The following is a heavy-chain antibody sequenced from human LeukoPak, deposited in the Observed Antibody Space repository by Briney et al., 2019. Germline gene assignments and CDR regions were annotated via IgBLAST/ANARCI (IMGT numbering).Heavy chain of an antibody. CDR2: ISYDGSNK. CDR1: GFTFSSYA. D-gene: IGHD3-3*01. J-gene: IGHJ6*03. CDR3: ARDHYDFWSGYSRKNYYYYMDV. V-gene: IGHV3-30*04. Sequence: PGGSLRLSCAASGFTFSSYAMHWVRQAPGKGVEWVAVISYDGSNKYYADSVKGRFTISRDNSKNTLYLQMNSLRAEDTAVYYCARDHYDFWSGYSRKNYYYYMDVWGKGTTVTVSS.